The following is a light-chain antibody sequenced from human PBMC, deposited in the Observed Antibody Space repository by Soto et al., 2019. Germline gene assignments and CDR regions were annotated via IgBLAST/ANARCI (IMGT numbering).Light chain of an antibody. V-gene: IGLV1-40*01. Sequence: QCVLTQPPSVSGAPGQRVTISCTGSSDDIGAGYDVHWYQQLPGTAPKLLIYGNTNRPSGVPDRFSGSKSGTSASLAITGLQAEDEADYYCQSYDSSLSSYVFGTGTKLTVL. CDR3: QSYDSSLSSYV. CDR2: GNT. CDR1: SDDIGAGYD. J-gene: IGLJ1*01.